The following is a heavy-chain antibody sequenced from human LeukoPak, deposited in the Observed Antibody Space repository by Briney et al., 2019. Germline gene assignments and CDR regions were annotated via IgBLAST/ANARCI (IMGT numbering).Heavy chain of an antibody. J-gene: IGHJ4*02. Sequence: EGSLRLSCAASGFTFSSYAMSWVRQAPGKGLEWVSSISSSSSYIYYADSVKGRFTISRDNAKNSLYLQMNSLRAEDTAVYYCARDLVWSDYGGNVIWGQGTLVTVSS. CDR3: ARDLVWSDYGGNVI. V-gene: IGHV3-21*01. CDR1: GFTFSSYA. D-gene: IGHD4-23*01. CDR2: ISSSSSYI.